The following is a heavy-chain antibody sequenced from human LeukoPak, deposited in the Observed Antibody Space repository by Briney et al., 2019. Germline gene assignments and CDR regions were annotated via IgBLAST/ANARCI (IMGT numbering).Heavy chain of an antibody. V-gene: IGHV4-34*01. Sequence: SETLSLTCAVYGGSFSGYYWSWIRQPPGKGLEWIGEINHSGSTNYNPSLKSRVTISADTSKNQFSLKLSSVTAADTAVYYCARGSDYDSSGYYYEYFDYWGQGTLVTVSS. CDR2: INHSGST. CDR3: ARGSDYDSSGYYYEYFDY. D-gene: IGHD3-22*01. J-gene: IGHJ4*02. CDR1: GGSFSGYY.